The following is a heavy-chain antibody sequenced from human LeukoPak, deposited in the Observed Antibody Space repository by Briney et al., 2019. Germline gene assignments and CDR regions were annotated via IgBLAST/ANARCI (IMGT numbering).Heavy chain of an antibody. CDR1: GGSINGYY. J-gene: IGHJ5*02. CDR3: ARVFRGAVTSNWFDP. Sequence: SETLSLTCTVSGGSINGYYWTWIRQPPGKGLEWIGYISDSGSTNYNPSLKSRVTMSVDSSNTEFSLRLNSVTAADTAVYYCARVFRGAVTSNWFDPWGQGTLVTDSS. V-gene: IGHV4-59*01. D-gene: IGHD4-17*01. CDR2: ISDSGST.